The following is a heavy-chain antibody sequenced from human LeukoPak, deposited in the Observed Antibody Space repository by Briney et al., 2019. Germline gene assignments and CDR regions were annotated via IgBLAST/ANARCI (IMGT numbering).Heavy chain of an antibody. CDR3: ASSIAAAGNFDY. D-gene: IGHD6-13*01. J-gene: IGHJ4*02. CDR2: TYYRSRWYN. Sequence: SQTLSLTCAISGDSVSSNSAAWNWIRQSPSRGLEWLGRTYYRSRWYNDYALSVKSRITINPDASRNQFSLQLNSVTPEDTAVYYCASSIAAAGNFDYWDQGTLVTVSS. CDR1: GDSVSSNSAA. V-gene: IGHV6-1*01.